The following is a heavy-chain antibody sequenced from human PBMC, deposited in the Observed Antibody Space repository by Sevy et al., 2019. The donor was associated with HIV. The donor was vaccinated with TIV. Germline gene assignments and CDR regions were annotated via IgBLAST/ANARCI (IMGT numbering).Heavy chain of an antibody. CDR1: GFTFSNYA. CDR2: IWSDGAYQ. J-gene: IGHJ4*02. CDR3: ARGGYYYDNAAYYALDS. V-gene: IGHV3-33*01. D-gene: IGHD3-22*01. Sequence: GGSLRLSCAATGFTFSNYAMHWVRQAPGKGMEWVAIIWSDGAYQYHGDSVKGGFTISRENSKKTLYLQMNNVRVEETAVYYCARGGYYYDNAAYYALDSWGQGTLVTVSS.